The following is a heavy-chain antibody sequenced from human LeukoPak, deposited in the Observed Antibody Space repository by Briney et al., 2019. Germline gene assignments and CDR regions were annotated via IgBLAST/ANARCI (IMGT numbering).Heavy chain of an antibody. J-gene: IGHJ4*02. D-gene: IGHD3-22*01. Sequence: ASVKVSCKASGYTFTGYYMHWVRQAPGQGLEWMGWINPNSGGTNYAQKFQGRVTMTRDTSISTAYMELSRLRSDDTAVYYCARIPTYYYDSSGYYDYWGQGTLVTVS. V-gene: IGHV1-2*02. CDR2: INPNSGGT. CDR3: ARIPTYYYDSSGYYDY. CDR1: GYTFTGYY.